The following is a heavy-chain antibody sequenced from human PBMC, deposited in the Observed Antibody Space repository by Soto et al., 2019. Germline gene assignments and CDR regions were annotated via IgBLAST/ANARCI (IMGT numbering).Heavy chain of an antibody. Sequence: SLTCSVSGASITTYYWSWIRQPPGKGLEWIGSISYSGSTKYNPSLESRVMISLDTSKNQFSLRLTSVTAADTALYYCARDWDSSGLFDPWGKGALVTVSS. CDR2: ISYSGST. CDR3: ARDWDSSGLFDP. CDR1: GASITTYY. V-gene: IGHV4-59*01. J-gene: IGHJ5*02. D-gene: IGHD3-10*01.